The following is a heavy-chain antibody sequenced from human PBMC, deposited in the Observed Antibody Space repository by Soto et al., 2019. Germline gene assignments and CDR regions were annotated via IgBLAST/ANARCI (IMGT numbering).Heavy chain of an antibody. D-gene: IGHD6-13*01. J-gene: IGHJ4*02. CDR2: INAYNGKA. V-gene: IGHV1-18*04. CDR1: GYTLSSYT. CDR3: HSIAAAVF. Sequence: QVQLVQSGAEMKKPGASVKVSCKASGYTLSSYTISWVRQAPGQGLEWMGWINAYNGKADYAQKLQGRVTMTTDTSTSTVYMELRSLRSDDTAVYYCHSIAAAVFWGQGTLVTVSS.